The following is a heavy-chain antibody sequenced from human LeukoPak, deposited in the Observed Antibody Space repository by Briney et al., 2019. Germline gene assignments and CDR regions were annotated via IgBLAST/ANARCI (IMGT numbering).Heavy chain of an antibody. CDR3: ARAEIAVAGLFDY. CDR1: GFTFSSYG. D-gene: IGHD6-19*01. J-gene: IGHJ4*02. CDR2: ISYDGSNK. V-gene: IGHV3-30*03. Sequence: GGSLRLSCAASGFTFSSYGMHWVRQAPGKGLEWVAVISYDGSNKYYADSVKGRFTISRDNSKNTLYLQMNSLRAEDTAVYYCARAEIAVAGLFDYWGQGTLVTVSS.